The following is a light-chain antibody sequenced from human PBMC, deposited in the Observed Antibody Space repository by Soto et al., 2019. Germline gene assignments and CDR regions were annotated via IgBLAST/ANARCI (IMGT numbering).Light chain of an antibody. CDR1: QSISNK. CDR2: DTS. CDR3: QQYNSWRSIS. J-gene: IGKJ5*01. Sequence: EIVMTQSPATLSVSPGERATLSCRASQSISNKLAWYQHEPGQAPRLLIYDTSTRAAGIPARFSGSGSGTDFTLTISSLQSEDFAVYYCQQYNSWRSISFGQGTRLEIK. V-gene: IGKV3-15*01.